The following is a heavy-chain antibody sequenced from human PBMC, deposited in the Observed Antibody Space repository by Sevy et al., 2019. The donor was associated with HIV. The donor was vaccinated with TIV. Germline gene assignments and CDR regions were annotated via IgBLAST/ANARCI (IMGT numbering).Heavy chain of an antibody. V-gene: IGHV3-7*03. D-gene: IGHD1-26*01. CDR2: IKQDGSEA. CDR1: GFNFRNFW. J-gene: IGHJ5*02. Sequence: GGSLRLSCVASGFNFRNFWMSWVRQAPGKGLECVADIKQDGSEAYYVDSVKGRFTISRDNAKNSLYLEMNSLRDEDTAMYFCVSDNEVGASILDAWGQGTPVTVSS. CDR3: VSDNEVGASILDA.